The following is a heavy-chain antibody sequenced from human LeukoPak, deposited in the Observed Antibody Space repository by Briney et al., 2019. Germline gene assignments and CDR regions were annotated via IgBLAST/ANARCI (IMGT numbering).Heavy chain of an antibody. CDR3: WRVSRRIAVAADVLDY. CDR1: GGTFSSYA. D-gene: IGHD6-19*01. CDR2: IIPIFGTA. V-gene: IGHV1-69*05. Sequence: SVTVSCKASGGTFSSYAISWVRPAPGQGLEGTGRIIPIFGTANHAQKFQDRVTITTDESTRPAYLELSILKSCDTGVYYWWRVSRRIAVAADVLDYWGQGTLVTVSS. J-gene: IGHJ4*02.